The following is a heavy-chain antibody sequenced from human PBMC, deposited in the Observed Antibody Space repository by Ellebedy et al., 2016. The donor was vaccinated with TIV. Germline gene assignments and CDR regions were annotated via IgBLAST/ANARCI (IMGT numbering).Heavy chain of an antibody. V-gene: IGHV1-69*06. Sequence: SVKVSXXASRGTFSSFVISWVRQAPGQGLEWMGGISPLYGAPYYAQKFQGRVTITADKKTNTVYMQLSSLRSEGTAIYYCARDVADYYGMDVWGQGTTVTVSS. CDR3: ARDVADYYGMDV. J-gene: IGHJ6*02. CDR1: RGTFSSFV. CDR2: ISPLYGAP.